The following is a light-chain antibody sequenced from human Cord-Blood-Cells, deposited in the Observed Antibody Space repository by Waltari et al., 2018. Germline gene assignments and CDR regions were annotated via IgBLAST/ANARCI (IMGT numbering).Light chain of an antibody. CDR3: CSYAGSYTWV. J-gene: IGLJ3*02. V-gene: IGLV2-11*01. CDR2: DVS. CDR1: SSDVGGYNY. Sequence: QSALTQPRSVSGSPGQSVTISCTGTSSDVGGYNYVSWYQQHPGKAPNLMIYDVSKRPSGLPDRFSGSKSGNTASLTISGLQAEDEADYYCCSYAGSYTWVFGGGTKLTVL.